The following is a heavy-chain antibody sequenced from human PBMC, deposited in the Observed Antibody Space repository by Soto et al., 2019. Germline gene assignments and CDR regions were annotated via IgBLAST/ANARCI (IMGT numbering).Heavy chain of an antibody. Sequence: PSETLSLTCTVSGGSISSYYWSWIRQPPGKGLEWIGYIYYSGSTNYNPSLKSRVTISVDTSKNQFSLKLSPVTAADTAVYYCARETSEGSAPAGYWGQGTLVTVSS. J-gene: IGHJ4*02. CDR1: GGSISSYY. CDR3: ARETSEGSAPAGY. V-gene: IGHV4-59*01. D-gene: IGHD1-26*01. CDR2: IYYSGST.